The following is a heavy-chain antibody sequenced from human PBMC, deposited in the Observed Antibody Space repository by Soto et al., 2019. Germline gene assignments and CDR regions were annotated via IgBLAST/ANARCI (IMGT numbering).Heavy chain of an antibody. CDR2: ISWNSGSI. J-gene: IGHJ6*03. D-gene: IGHD3-10*01. CDR1: GFTFDDYA. Sequence: LRLSCAASGFTFDDYAMHWVRQAPGKGLEWVSGISWNSGSIGYADSVKGRFTISRDNAKNSLYLQMNSLRAEDTALYYCAKDQSSMVRGVIPYYYYYMDVWGKGTTVTVSS. CDR3: AKDQSSMVRGVIPYYYYYMDV. V-gene: IGHV3-9*01.